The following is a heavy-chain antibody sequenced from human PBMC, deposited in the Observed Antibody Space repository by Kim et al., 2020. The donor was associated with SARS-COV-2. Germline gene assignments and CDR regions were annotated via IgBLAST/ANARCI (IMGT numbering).Heavy chain of an antibody. J-gene: IGHJ5*02. CDR3: ARLVSGVFDP. D-gene: IGHD2-21*02. CDR2: INTANGST. V-gene: IGHV1-3*03. CDR1: GYSYTLFP. Sequence: ASVKVSCKASGYSYTLFPIHWVRQAPGQGLEWMGWINTANGSTKYTQEFQGRLIITKDTRTTTAYMELSGLTSADTAIYYCARLVSGVFDPWGQGTLVTVTT.